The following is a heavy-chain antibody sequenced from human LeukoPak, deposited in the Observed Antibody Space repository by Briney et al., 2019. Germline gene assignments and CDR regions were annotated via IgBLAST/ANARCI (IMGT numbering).Heavy chain of an antibody. V-gene: IGHV3-48*04. CDR3: ARGSMSKFRYNWFDS. D-gene: IGHD2-8*01. Sequence: PGGSLRLSCAASGFTFSSYSMNWVRQASGKGLEWVSYISSSSSTIYYADSVKGRFTISRDNAKNSLYLQMNSLRAEDTAVYYCARGSMSKFRYNWFDSWGQGTLVTVSS. J-gene: IGHJ5*01. CDR2: ISSSSSTI. CDR1: GFTFSSYS.